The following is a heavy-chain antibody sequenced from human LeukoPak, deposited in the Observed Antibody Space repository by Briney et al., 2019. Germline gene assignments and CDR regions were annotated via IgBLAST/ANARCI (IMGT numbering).Heavy chain of an antibody. CDR1: GGSVSSISYY. J-gene: IGHJ4*02. CDR2: IYYSGST. CDR3: ARHRAAAVHTGCDY. D-gene: IGHD6-13*01. Sequence: SETLSPTCTVSGGSVSSISYYWGWIRQPPGKGLEWIGSIYYSGSTYYNPSLKSRVTMSVDTSKNQFSLKLSSVTAADTAVYYCARHRAAAVHTGCDYWGQGTLVIVSS. V-gene: IGHV4-39*01.